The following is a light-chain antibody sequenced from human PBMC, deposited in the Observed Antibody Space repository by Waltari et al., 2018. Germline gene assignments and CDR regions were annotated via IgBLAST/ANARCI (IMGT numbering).Light chain of an antibody. Sequence: EIVLTQSPATLSLSPGESATLSCRASQSISSYLAWYQPKLGQAPSLLIYDASNRATGIPARFSGSGSGTDFTLTISSLEPEDFAVYYCQQRTDWRSVTFGGGTKVEIK. CDR1: QSISSY. V-gene: IGKV3-11*01. J-gene: IGKJ4*01. CDR3: QQRTDWRSVT. CDR2: DAS.